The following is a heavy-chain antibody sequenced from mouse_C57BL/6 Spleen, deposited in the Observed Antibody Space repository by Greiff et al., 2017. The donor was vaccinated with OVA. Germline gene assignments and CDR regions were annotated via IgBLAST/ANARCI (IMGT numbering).Heavy chain of an antibody. D-gene: IGHD4-1*02. V-gene: IGHV1-82*01. CDR1: GYAFSSSW. CDR3: ASTGTGVDY. CDR2: IYPGDGDT. Sequence: VQLQESGPELVKPGASVKISCKASGYAFSSSWMNWVKQRPGQGLESIGRIYPGDGDTNYNGKFKGKATLTADKSSSTAYMQLSSLTSEDSAVYCWASTGTGVDYWGQGTTLTVSS. J-gene: IGHJ2*01.